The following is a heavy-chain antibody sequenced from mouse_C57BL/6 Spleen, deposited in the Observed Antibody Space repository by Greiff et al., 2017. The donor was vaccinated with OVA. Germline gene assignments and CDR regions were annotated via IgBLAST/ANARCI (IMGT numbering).Heavy chain of an antibody. V-gene: IGHV1-55*01. CDR2: IYPGSGST. Sequence: QVQLQQPGAELVKPGASVKMSCKASGYTFTSYWITWVKQRPGQGLEWIGDIYPGSGSTNYNEKFKSKATLTVDTSSSPAYMQLSSLTSEDSAVYYCARGDYYGSSYDYWYFDVWGTGTTVTVSS. CDR3: ARGDYYGSSYDYWYFDV. D-gene: IGHD1-1*01. J-gene: IGHJ1*03. CDR1: GYTFTSYW.